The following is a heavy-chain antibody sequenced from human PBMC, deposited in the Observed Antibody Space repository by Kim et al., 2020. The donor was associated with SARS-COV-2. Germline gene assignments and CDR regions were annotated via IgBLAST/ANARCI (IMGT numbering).Heavy chain of an antibody. Sequence: SETLSLTCTVSGGSISSYYWSWIRQPAGKGLEWIGRIYTGGSTNYNPSLKSRVTMSVDTSKNQFSLKLSSVTAADTAVYYCAREDVGSYSLDLYYYYGMDVWGQGTTVTVSS. CDR2: IYTGGST. CDR3: AREDVGSYSLDLYYYYGMDV. CDR1: GGSISSYY. V-gene: IGHV4-4*07. D-gene: IGHD2-15*01. J-gene: IGHJ6*02.